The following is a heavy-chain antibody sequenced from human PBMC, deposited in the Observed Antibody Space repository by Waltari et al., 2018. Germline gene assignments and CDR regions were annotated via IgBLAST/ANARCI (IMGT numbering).Heavy chain of an antibody. D-gene: IGHD6-19*01. CDR3: VRKGGGWDNWFDP. CDR1: GFIFSSYW. Sequence: EVQLVESGGNLVQPGGSLRLSCEASGFIFSSYWMHWVRQVPGKGLVWLSFINNGGSRANYADSVKGRFTISRDNANNRLYLEMNNLRVEDTAVYYCVRKGGGWDNWFDPWGQGTLVTVSS. CDR2: INNGGSRA. J-gene: IGHJ5*02. V-gene: IGHV3-74*01.